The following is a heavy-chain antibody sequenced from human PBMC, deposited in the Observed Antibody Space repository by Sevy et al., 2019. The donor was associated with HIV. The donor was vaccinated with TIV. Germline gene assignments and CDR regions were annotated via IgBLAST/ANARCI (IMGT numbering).Heavy chain of an antibody. CDR2: MSNSGST. Sequence: SETLSLTCTVSGDSVTTNTYFWGWIRQPPGKGLEWLGSMSNSGSTYYNPSLKSRVTISIDTSKNQFSLRLTSVTAADTAVYYCARDQLGSIDYWGQGTLVTVSS. CDR3: ARDQLGSIDY. J-gene: IGHJ4*02. V-gene: IGHV4-39*02. CDR1: GDSVTTNTYF. D-gene: IGHD7-27*01.